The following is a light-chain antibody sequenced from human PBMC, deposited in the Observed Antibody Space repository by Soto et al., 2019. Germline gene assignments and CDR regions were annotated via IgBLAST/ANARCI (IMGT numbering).Light chain of an antibody. Sequence: DIQMPQSPSTLSGSVVSRFQLTWMASQTISSWLAWYQQKPGKAPKLLIYKASTLKSGVPSRFSGSGSGTEFTLTISSLQPDDFAIYYCQQYNSFPWTFGQGTKVDIK. CDR1: QTISSW. J-gene: IGKJ1*01. CDR3: QQYNSFPWT. CDR2: KAS. V-gene: IGKV1-5*03.